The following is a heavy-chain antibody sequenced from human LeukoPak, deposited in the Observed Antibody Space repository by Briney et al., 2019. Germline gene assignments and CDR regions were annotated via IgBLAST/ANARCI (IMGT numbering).Heavy chain of an antibody. Sequence: PGGSLRLSCAASGFTFSSYSMNWVRQAPGKGLEWVSAMSGSTGRTYYADSVKGRFTISRDNSKNTLYLQMNSLRAEDTAVYYCARALGFDWLLSPFVDYWGQGTLVTVSS. CDR1: GFTFSSYS. D-gene: IGHD3-9*01. CDR3: ARALGFDWLLSPFVDY. J-gene: IGHJ4*02. CDR2: MSGSTGRT. V-gene: IGHV3-23*01.